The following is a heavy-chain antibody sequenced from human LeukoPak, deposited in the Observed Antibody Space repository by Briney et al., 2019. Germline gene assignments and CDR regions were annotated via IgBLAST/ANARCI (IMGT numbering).Heavy chain of an antibody. V-gene: IGHV3-30*18. CDR1: GFTVSSNY. CDR3: AKDGSGGGGGYFDY. CDR2: ISYDGSNK. J-gene: IGHJ4*02. D-gene: IGHD6-19*01. Sequence: PGGSLRLSCAASGFTVSSNYMSWVRQAPGKGLEWVAVISYDGSNKYYADSVKGRFTISRDNSKNTLYLQMNSLRAEDTAVYYCAKDGSGGGGGYFDYWGQGTLVTVSS.